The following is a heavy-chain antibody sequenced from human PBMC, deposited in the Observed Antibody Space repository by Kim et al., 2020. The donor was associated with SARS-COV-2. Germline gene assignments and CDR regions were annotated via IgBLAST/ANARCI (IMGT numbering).Heavy chain of an antibody. CDR1: GFTFHNYA. CDR2: IRGDGGGP. V-gene: IGHV3-43*02. Sequence: GGSLRLSCAASGFTFHNYAMHWVRQAPGKGLEWVSVIRGDGGGPNYADSVKGRFTISRDNSKNSLYLQMKSLRLEDTGLYYCAKDAPYSITWDDAFDICGQGTMFTVSS. CDR3: AKDAPYSITWDDAFDI. J-gene: IGHJ3*02. D-gene: IGHD6-13*01.